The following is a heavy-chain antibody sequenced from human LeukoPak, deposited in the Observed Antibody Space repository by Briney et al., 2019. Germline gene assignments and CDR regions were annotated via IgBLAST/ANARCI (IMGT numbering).Heavy chain of an antibody. CDR1: GFTFSSYE. D-gene: IGHD6-19*01. Sequence: GGSLRLSCAASGFTFSSYEMNWVRQAPGKGMECVSYISSSGSTIYYADSVKGRFTISRDNAKNSLYLQMNSLRPEDTAVYYCARYSSAVDYWGQGTLVTVSS. CDR2: ISSSGSTI. J-gene: IGHJ4*02. V-gene: IGHV3-48*03. CDR3: ARYSSAVDY.